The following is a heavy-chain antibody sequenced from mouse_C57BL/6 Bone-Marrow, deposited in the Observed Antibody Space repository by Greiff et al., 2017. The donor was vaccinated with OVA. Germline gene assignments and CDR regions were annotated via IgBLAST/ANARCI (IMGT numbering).Heavy chain of an antibody. V-gene: IGHV5-4*01. CDR1: GFTFSSYA. CDR2: ISDGGSYT. Sequence: EVQLQESGGGLVKPGGSLKLSCAASGFTFSSYAMSWVRQTPEKRLEWVATISDGGSYTYYPDNVKGRFTISRDNAKNNLYLQMSHLKSEDTAMYYCARGPASLLYRYAMDYWGQGTSVTVSS. CDR3: ARGPASLLYRYAMDY. D-gene: IGHD2-1*01. J-gene: IGHJ4*01.